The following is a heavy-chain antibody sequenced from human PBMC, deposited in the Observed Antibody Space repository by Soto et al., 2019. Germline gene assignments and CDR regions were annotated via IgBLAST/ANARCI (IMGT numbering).Heavy chain of an antibody. V-gene: IGHV4-30-4*01. CDR3: ARLSGYAPAGAADQ. J-gene: IGHJ4*02. D-gene: IGHD5-12*01. CDR1: GASVSSAEHY. CDR2: SDYSGGS. Sequence: QVQLQESGPGLVKASQTLSLTCTLSGASVSSAEHYWSWIRQPPGKGLQWIGYSDYSGGSYYDASLQRRVSLSVDTSQHQFSLKLTSVTAADTAVYYCARLSGYAPAGAADQWGPGILVSVSS.